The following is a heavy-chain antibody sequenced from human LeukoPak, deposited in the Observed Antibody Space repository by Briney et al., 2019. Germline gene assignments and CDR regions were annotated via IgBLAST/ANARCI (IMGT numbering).Heavy chain of an antibody. D-gene: IGHD6-13*01. J-gene: IGHJ4*02. CDR1: GGSISGYY. CDR2: IYYSGTT. CDR3: ARAGSQIIIAGTL. V-gene: IGHV4-59*01. Sequence: SETLSLTCTVSGGSISGYYWSWIRQPPGKGLEWIGYIYYSGTTNYNPSLKSRVTISVDTSKNQISLNLTSVTVADTVVYYCARAGSQIIIAGTLWGQGTLVTVSS.